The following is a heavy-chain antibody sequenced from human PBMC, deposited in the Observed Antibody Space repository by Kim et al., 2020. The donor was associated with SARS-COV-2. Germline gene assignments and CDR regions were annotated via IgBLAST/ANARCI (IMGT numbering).Heavy chain of an antibody. Sequence: VKGRLSISRDNSKTTLYLQMSSLRAEDTAVYYCAKSGRYYDSSGYHYWDYWGPGTLVTVSS. CDR3: AKSGRYYDSSGYHYWDY. J-gene: IGHJ4*02. V-gene: IGHV3-23*01. D-gene: IGHD3-22*01.